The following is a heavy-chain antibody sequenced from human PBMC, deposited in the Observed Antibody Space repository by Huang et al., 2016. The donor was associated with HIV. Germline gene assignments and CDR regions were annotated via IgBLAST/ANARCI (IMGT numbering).Heavy chain of an antibody. V-gene: IGHV3-74*03. CDR1: GFTFSSYW. J-gene: IGHJ3*02. CDR3: ARHRSSGGVEEAFDI. Sequence: EVQLVESGGGLVQPGGSLRLSCAASGFTFSSYWMHWVRQAPGKGLVWLSRMKKDGRITAYADSVKGRITISRDDARNTMYLQMTTLSAGDTAVYYCARHRSSGGVEEAFDIWGPGTLVTVAS. D-gene: IGHD2-8*02. CDR2: MKKDGRIT.